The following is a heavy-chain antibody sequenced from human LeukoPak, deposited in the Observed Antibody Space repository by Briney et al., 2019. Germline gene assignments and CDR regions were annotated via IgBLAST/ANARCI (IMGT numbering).Heavy chain of an antibody. CDR1: GGSFSGYY. D-gene: IGHD6-13*01. V-gene: IGHV4-34*01. J-gene: IGHJ5*02. CDR3: AREWKGYSSSWYPPPDYWLDP. Sequence: PSETLSLTCAVYGGSFSGYYWSWIRQPPGKGLEWIGEINHSGSTNYNPSLKSRVTISVDTSKNQFSLKLSSVTAADTAVYYCAREWKGYSSSWYPPPDYWLDPWGQGTLVTVSS. CDR2: INHSGST.